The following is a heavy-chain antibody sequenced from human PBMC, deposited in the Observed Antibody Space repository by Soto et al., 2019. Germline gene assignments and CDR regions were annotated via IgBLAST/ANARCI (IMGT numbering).Heavy chain of an antibody. D-gene: IGHD6-13*01. Sequence: PSETLSLTCTVSGGSISSGGYYWSWIRQHPGKGLEWIGYIYYSGSTYYNPSLKSRVTISVDTSKNQFSLKLSSVTAADTAVYYCARDPSSSTFFDYWGQGTLVTVSS. CDR2: IYYSGST. CDR1: GGSISSGGYY. CDR3: ARDPSSSTFFDY. J-gene: IGHJ4*02. V-gene: IGHV4-31*03.